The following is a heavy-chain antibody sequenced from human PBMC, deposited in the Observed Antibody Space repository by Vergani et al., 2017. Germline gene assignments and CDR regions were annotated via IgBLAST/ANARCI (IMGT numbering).Heavy chain of an antibody. V-gene: IGHV1-46*01. CDR1: GYTFTSYY. CDR2: INPSGGST. CDR3: ARGVVLRRSYFDY. Sequence: QVQLVQSGAEVKKPGASVKVSCKASGYTFTSYYMHWVRQGPGQGLEWMGIINPSGGSTSHAQKFQGRVTMNRDTSTSTVYMERSSLRAEDTAVYYCARGVVLRRSYFDYWGQGTLVTVSS. D-gene: IGHD2-15*01. J-gene: IGHJ4*02.